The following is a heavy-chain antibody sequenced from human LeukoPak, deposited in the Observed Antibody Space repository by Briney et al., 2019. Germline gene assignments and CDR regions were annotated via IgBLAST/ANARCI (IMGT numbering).Heavy chain of an antibody. Sequence: ASVEVSCKASGYTFTYYDIQWVRQAPGQRLEWMGWINAGNGNTKYSQKFQGRVTITRYTSASTAYMELRSLRSEDTAVYYCARGVSASSGWYVIDHWGQGTLVTVSS. J-gene: IGHJ5*02. CDR1: GYTFTYYD. V-gene: IGHV1-3*01. CDR2: INAGNGNT. D-gene: IGHD6-19*01. CDR3: ARGVSASSGWYVIDH.